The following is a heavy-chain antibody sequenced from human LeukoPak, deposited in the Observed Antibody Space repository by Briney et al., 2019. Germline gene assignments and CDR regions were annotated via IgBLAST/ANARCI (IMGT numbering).Heavy chain of an antibody. D-gene: IGHD6-19*01. Sequence: SETLSLTCTVSGGSISSGDYYWSWIRQPPGKGLEWIGYIYYSGSTYYNPSLKSRVTISVDTSKNQFSLKLSSVTAADTAVYYCAREAVAGPDAFDIWGQGTMVTVSS. J-gene: IGHJ3*02. CDR2: IYYSGST. V-gene: IGHV4-30-4*02. CDR3: AREAVAGPDAFDI. CDR1: GGSISSGDYY.